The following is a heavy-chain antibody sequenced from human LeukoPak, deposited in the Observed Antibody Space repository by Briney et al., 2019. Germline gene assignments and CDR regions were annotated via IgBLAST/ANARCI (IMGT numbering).Heavy chain of an antibody. J-gene: IGHJ5*02. CDR1: GGSFSGYY. V-gene: IGHV4-34*01. D-gene: IGHD3-9*01. CDR2: IYHSGST. Sequence: PSETLSLTCAVYGGSFSGYYWNWIRQPPGKGLEWIGSIYHSGSTYYNPSLKSRVTISVDTSKNQFSLKLSSVTAADTAVYYCARTYDILTGRGFDPWGQGTLVTVSS. CDR3: ARTYDILTGRGFDP.